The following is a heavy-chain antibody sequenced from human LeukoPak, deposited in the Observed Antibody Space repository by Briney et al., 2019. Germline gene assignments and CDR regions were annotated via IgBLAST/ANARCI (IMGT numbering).Heavy chain of an antibody. CDR3: ARVGLTRGEAFDI. J-gene: IGHJ3*02. D-gene: IGHD3/OR15-3a*01. V-gene: IGHV1-2*02. CDR2: IDPSSGAT. Sequence: ASVKVSCKASGYTFTGCNMHWVRQAPGQGLEWMGWIDPSSGATNYAQKLQGRVTMTRDTSISTAYMELSRLRSDDTAMYYCARVGLTRGEAFDIWGQGTMVTVSS. CDR1: GYTFTGCN.